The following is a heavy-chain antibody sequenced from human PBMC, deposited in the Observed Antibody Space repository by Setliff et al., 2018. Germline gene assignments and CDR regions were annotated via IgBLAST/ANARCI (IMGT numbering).Heavy chain of an antibody. D-gene: IGHD3-16*02. Sequence: ASVKASCKASGYTFTGYYMHWVRQAPGQGLEWMGRINPNSGGTNYAQKFQGRVTMTRDTSISTAYMELGRLRSDDTAVYYCARVKAPALYYYMDVWGKGTTVTVSS. V-gene: IGHV1-2*06. CDR2: INPNSGGT. CDR1: GYTFTGYY. CDR3: ARVKAPALYYYMDV. J-gene: IGHJ6*03.